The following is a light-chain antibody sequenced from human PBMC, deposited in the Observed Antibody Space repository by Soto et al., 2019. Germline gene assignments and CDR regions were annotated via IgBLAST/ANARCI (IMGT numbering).Light chain of an antibody. V-gene: IGLV2-14*01. CDR2: DAT. CDR1: SSDVGGYNY. CDR3: SSYTSRSTL. Sequence: QSALTQPASVSGSPGQSITISCTGTSSDVGGYNYVSWYQQHPGKAPKLMIYDATSRPSGVSNRFSGSKSGNTASLTISGLQAEDEADYYCSSYTSRSTLFGGGTKLTVL. J-gene: IGLJ2*01.